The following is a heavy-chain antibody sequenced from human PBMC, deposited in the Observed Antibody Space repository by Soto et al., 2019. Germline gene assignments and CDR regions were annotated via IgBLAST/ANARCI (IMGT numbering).Heavy chain of an antibody. Sequence: ASVKVSCKASGYTFTGYYMHWVRQAPGQGLEWMGWINPNSGGTNYAQKFQGWVTMTRDTSISTAYMELSRPRSDDTAVYYCARDGSVVYCSGGSCYSYGAFDIWGQGTMVTVSS. CDR2: INPNSGGT. CDR3: ARDGSVVYCSGGSCYSYGAFDI. D-gene: IGHD2-15*01. J-gene: IGHJ3*02. CDR1: GYTFTGYY. V-gene: IGHV1-2*04.